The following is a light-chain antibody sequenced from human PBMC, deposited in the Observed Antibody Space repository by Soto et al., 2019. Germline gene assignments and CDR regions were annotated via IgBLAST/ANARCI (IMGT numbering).Light chain of an antibody. CDR2: EVS. CDR1: SSDVGVYNY. Sequence: QYVLTQPPSASGSPGQSVTIYCTGTSSDVGVYNYVSWYQQHPGKAPKLMIYEVSKRPSGVPDRCSGSKSGNTASLTVSGLQAEDEADYYCSSFAGNNNLVFGGGTQLTVL. J-gene: IGLJ2*01. CDR3: SSFAGNNNLV. V-gene: IGLV2-8*01.